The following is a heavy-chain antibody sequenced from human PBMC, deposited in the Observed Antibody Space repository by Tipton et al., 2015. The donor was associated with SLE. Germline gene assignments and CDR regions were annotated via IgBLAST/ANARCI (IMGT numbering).Heavy chain of an antibody. J-gene: IGHJ4*02. CDR2: FYTSGST. Sequence: LRLSCTVSGGSISGYYWSWIRQPAGKGLEWIGRFYTSGSTNYNPSLKSRVTMSVDTSKNQFSLKLSSVTAADTAVYYCARGVVAGPSGFDYWGQGTLVTVSS. V-gene: IGHV4-4*07. D-gene: IGHD6-19*01. CDR1: GGSISGYY. CDR3: ARGVVAGPSGFDY.